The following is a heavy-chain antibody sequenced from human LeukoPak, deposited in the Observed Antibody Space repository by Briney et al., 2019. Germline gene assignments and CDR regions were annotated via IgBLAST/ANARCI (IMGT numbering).Heavy chain of an antibody. V-gene: IGHV3-30*04. Sequence: PGGSLRLSCAASGFTFSSYAMHWVRQAPGKGLEWVAVISYDGSNKYYADSVKGRFTISRDNSKNTLYLQMNSLRAEDTAVYYCASDPSREGYSSSWWSIEYYYYMDVWGKGTTVTVSS. CDR1: GFTFSSYA. D-gene: IGHD6-13*01. CDR2: ISYDGSNK. CDR3: ASDPSREGYSSSWWSIEYYYYMDV. J-gene: IGHJ6*03.